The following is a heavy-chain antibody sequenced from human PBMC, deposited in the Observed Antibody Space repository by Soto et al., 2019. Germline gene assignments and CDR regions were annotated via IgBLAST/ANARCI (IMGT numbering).Heavy chain of an antibody. J-gene: IGHJ4*02. V-gene: IGHV4-4*02. D-gene: IGHD6-13*01. Sequence: QVQLQESGPGLVKPSGTLSLTCAVSGGSISSSNWWSWVRQHPGQGLEWIGEIYPSGSTNYNPSLKQRVTISVDKTKNQFSLKVSSVTGAVTDVYYCARAAMGGSSWPFDYWGQGTLVTVSS. CDR3: ARAAMGGSSWPFDY. CDR2: IYPSGST. CDR1: GGSISSSNW.